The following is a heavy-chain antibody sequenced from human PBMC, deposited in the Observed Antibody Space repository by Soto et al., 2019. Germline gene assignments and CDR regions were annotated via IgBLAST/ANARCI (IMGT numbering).Heavy chain of an antibody. CDR3: AREKTSITGTQYYFDY. D-gene: IGHD1-20*01. J-gene: IGHJ4*02. Sequence: GASVKVSCKASGYTFTSYDISWVRQAPGQGLGWMGRISAYNGNTNYAQKLQGRVTMTTDTSTSTAYMELGSLRSDDTAVYYCAREKTSITGTQYYFDYWGQGTRVTAPQ. CDR1: GYTFTSYD. CDR2: ISAYNGNT. V-gene: IGHV1-18*01.